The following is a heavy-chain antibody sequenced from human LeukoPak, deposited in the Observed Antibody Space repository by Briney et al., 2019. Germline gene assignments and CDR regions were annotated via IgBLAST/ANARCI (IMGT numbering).Heavy chain of an antibody. D-gene: IGHD5-24*01. CDR2: ITPSGGT. J-gene: IGHJ4*02. Sequence: GASVKVSCKASGYTFIDYYMHRVRQAPGQGLEWMGWITPSGGTNYPQKFQGRVAITWDTSITTAYMDLSRLTSDDTAVYYCARDRYGDGFAHLDYWGQGALVTVSS. CDR3: ARDRYGDGFAHLDY. V-gene: IGHV1-2*02. CDR1: GYTFIDYY.